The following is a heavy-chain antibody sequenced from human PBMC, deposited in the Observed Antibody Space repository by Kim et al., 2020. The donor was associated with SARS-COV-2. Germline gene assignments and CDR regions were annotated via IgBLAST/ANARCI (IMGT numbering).Heavy chain of an antibody. D-gene: IGHD3-22*01. CDR3: ANGKVVTLAHFDY. CDR2: ISGSGGST. CDR1: GFTFSSYA. Sequence: GGSLRLSCAASGFTFSSYAMSWVRQAPGKGLEWVSAISGSGGSTYYADSVKGRFTISRDNSKNTLYLQMNSLRAEDTAVYYCANGKVVTLAHFDYWGQGTLVTVSS. J-gene: IGHJ4*02. V-gene: IGHV3-23*01.